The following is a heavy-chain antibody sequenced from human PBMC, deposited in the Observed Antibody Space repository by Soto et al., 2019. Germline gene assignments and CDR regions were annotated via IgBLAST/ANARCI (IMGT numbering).Heavy chain of an antibody. CDR1: GFTFSSYW. D-gene: IGHD3-9*01. CDR2: IKQDGSEK. Sequence: PGGSLRLSCSASGFTFSSYWMSWVRQSPGKGLEWAANIKQDGSEKYYVDSVTGRFTISRDNAKSSLYLQMNSLRAEETALYYCAREGALLRYFDWSPIDYWGQGTLVSVSS. J-gene: IGHJ4*02. CDR3: AREGALLRYFDWSPIDY. V-gene: IGHV3-7*01.